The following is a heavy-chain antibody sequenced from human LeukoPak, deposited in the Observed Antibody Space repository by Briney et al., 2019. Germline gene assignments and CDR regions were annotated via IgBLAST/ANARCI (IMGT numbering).Heavy chain of an antibody. CDR1: GFTFSSYG. J-gene: IGHJ4*02. CDR3: ARAGGSGSYSRFDY. CDR2: VRYDGSNK. Sequence: GGSLRLSCAASGFTFSSYGMYWVRQAPGKGLEWVAFVRYDGSNKYYADSVKGRFTISRDNSKNTLYLQMNSLRAEDTAVYYCARAGGSGSYSRFDYWGQGTLVTVSS. V-gene: IGHV3-30*02. D-gene: IGHD3-10*01.